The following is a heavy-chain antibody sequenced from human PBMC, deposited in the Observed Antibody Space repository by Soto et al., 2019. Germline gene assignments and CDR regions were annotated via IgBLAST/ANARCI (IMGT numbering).Heavy chain of an antibody. V-gene: IGHV1-18*04. CDR1: CYIFNSYG. D-gene: IGHD3-10*01. CDR3: ARECELLPTPGGDY. CDR2: ISGYNGNF. Sequence: ASVRVSFPASCYIFNSYGVAWVRQAHGQGLEWMGWISGYNGNFMYVEKVEERVTMTTDTSTSTAYLELRSLRFDDTAVYFCARECELLPTPGGDYGGQGTLGTVSS. J-gene: IGHJ4*02.